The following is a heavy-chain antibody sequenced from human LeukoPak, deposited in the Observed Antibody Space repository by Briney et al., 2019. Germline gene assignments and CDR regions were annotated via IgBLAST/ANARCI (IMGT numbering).Heavy chain of an antibody. D-gene: IGHD1-1*01. J-gene: IGHJ3*01. Sequence: SETLSLTCTVSGDSVSGHYWSWIRQTPGKGLEWIGYVSYSGGTNLNPSLKRRVTISLDTSNKQFSLKFSSPAAADPAVYYCARAPMAITTSAYPDAFDFWGQGTMVTVSS. CDR2: VSYSGGT. CDR3: ARAPMAITTSAYPDAFDF. CDR1: GDSVSGHY. V-gene: IGHV4-59*02.